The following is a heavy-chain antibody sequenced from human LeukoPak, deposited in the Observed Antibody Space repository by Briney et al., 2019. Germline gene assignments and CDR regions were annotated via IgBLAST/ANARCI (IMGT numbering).Heavy chain of an antibody. CDR1: GGSFSGYY. V-gene: IGHV4-34*01. D-gene: IGHD3-16*01. CDR3: ARGSTGPLGDDWFDP. Sequence: PSETLSLTCAVYGGSFSGYYWSWIRQPPGKGLEWIGEINHSGSTNYNPSLKSRVTISVDTSKNQFSLKLSSVTAADTAVYYCARGSTGPLGDDWFDPWGQGTLVTVSS. J-gene: IGHJ5*02. CDR2: INHSGST.